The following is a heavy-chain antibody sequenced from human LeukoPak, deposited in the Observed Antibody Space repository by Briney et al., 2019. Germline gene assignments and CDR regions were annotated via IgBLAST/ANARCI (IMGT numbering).Heavy chain of an antibody. J-gene: IGHJ4*02. CDR1: GFTFSSYA. V-gene: IGHV3-23*01. CDR3: AKGPSRYCSGGSCYSDY. Sequence: SGGSLRLSCAASGFTFSSYAMSWVRQAPGKGLEWVSAISGSGGSTYYADSVKGRFTISRDNSKNTLYLQMNSLRAEDTAVYYCAKGPSRYCSGGSCYSDYWGQGTLVTVSS. D-gene: IGHD2-15*01. CDR2: ISGSGGST.